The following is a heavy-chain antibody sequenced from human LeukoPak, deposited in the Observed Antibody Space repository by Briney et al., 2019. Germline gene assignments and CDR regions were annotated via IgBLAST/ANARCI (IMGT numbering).Heavy chain of an antibody. V-gene: IGHV1-69*06. CDR3: ARDRSYVDI. J-gene: IGHJ3*02. CDR2: IIPIFGTT. CDR1: GGTFSSYS. D-gene: IGHD2-2*01. Sequence: GASVKVSCKASGGTFSSYSINWVRQAPGQGLEWMGGIIPIFGTTNYAQKFQGRVTITADKSTSTAYMELNSLRSDDTAVYYCARDRSYVDIWGQGTMVTVSS.